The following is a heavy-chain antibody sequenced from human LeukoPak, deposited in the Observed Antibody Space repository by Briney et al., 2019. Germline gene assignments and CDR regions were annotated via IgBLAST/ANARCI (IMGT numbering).Heavy chain of an antibody. CDR3: ARLTLDYDYVWGCYHVYYFDY. CDR1: GGTFSSYA. CDR2: IIPIFGTA. Sequence: SVKVSCKASGGTFSSYAISWVRQAPAQGLEWMGGIIPIFGTANYAQKFQGRVTITTDESTSTAYMELSSLRSEDMAVYYCARLTLDYDYVWGCYHVYYFDYWGQGTLVTVSS. V-gene: IGHV1-69*05. J-gene: IGHJ4*02. D-gene: IGHD3-16*02.